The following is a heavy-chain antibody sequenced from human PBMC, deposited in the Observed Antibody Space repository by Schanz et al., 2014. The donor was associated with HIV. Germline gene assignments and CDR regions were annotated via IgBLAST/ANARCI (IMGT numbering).Heavy chain of an antibody. V-gene: IGHV3-33*01. CDR1: GFTFGDYA. D-gene: IGHD4-17*01. CDR2: IWYDGSNK. Sequence: VHLVESGGGLIKPGRSLRLSCTASGFTFGDYAMSWFRQAPGKGLEWVAAIWYDGSNKFYADSVKGRFTISRDNSKNTLYLQMNNLRAEDTAVYGCARQGLRFSFWLDYWGHGTPVTVS. J-gene: IGHJ4*01. CDR3: ARQGLRFSFWLDY.